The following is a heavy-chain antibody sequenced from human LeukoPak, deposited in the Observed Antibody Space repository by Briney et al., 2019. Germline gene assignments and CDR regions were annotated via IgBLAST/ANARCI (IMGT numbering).Heavy chain of an antibody. CDR1: GFTFEDYA. CDR2: ITWNSGST. V-gene: IGHV3-9*01. D-gene: IGHD3-22*01. J-gene: IGHJ3*02. Sequence: GGSLRLSCAASGFTFEDYAMHWVWQAPGKGLEWVSGITWNSGSTAYADSVKGRFTISRDNAKNSLYLQMNSLRPEDTALYYCAKPSSGYLIASGAFDIWGQGTMVTVSS. CDR3: AKPSSGYLIASGAFDI.